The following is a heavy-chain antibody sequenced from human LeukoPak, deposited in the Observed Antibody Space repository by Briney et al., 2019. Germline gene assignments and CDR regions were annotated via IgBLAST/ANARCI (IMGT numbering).Heavy chain of an antibody. J-gene: IGHJ4*02. CDR1: GFTFSSYS. CDR3: ARVGDSSGYYY. D-gene: IGHD3-22*01. V-gene: IGHV3-48*01. Sequence: PGGSLRLFCAASGFTFSSYSMNWVRQAPGKGLEWVSYISSSSSTIYYADSVKGRFTISRDNAKNSLYLQMNSLRAEDTAVYYCARVGDSSGYYYWGQGTLVTVSS. CDR2: ISSSSSTI.